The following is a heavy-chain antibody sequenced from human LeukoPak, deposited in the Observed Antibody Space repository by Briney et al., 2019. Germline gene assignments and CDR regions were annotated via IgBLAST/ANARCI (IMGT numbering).Heavy chain of an antibody. D-gene: IGHD3-22*01. Sequence: SETLSLTCTVSGSSIRGDFWWGWIRQPPGKGLEWIGSTFHRGTTYYNPSLNSRVTISIDMSTNQFSLKMRSVTAADTAVYYCARVYFDSSGNYYPEAFHIWGQGTMVTVSS. V-gene: IGHV4-38-2*02. J-gene: IGHJ3*02. CDR2: TFHRGTT. CDR3: ARVYFDSSGNYYPEAFHI. CDR1: GSSIRGDFW.